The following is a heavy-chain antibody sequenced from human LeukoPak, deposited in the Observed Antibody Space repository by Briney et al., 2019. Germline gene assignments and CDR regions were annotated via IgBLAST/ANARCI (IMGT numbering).Heavy chain of an antibody. CDR2: ISGSGGST. D-gene: IGHD3-22*01. J-gene: IGHJ4*02. V-gene: IGHV3-23*01. CDR3: AKDLTMIVVGGFDY. CDR1: GFTFSSYA. Sequence: GGSLRLSCAASGFTFSSYAMSWVRQAPGKGLEWVSAISGSGGSTYYADSVKGRFTSSRDNSKNTLYLQMNSLRAEDTAVYYCAKDLTMIVVGGFDYWGQGTLVTVSS.